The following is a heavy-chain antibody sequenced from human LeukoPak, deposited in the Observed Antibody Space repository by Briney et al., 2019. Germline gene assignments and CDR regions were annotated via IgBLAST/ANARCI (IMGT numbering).Heavy chain of an antibody. V-gene: IGHV4-34*01. CDR2: INHSGST. Sequence: PSETLSLTCAVYGGSFSGYYWSWIRQPPGKGLEWIGEINHSGSTNYNPSLKSRVTISVDTSKNQFSLRLSSVTAADTAVYYYARRPMVRGVRYYMDVWGKGTTVTISS. CDR3: ARRPMVRGVRYYMDV. D-gene: IGHD3-10*01. CDR1: GGSFSGYY. J-gene: IGHJ6*03.